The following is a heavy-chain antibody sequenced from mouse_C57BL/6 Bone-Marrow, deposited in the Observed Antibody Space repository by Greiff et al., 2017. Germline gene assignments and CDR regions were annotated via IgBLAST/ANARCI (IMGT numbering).Heavy chain of an antibody. V-gene: IGHV14-4*01. CDR3: TTFSTTVPQSWFAY. CDR2: IDPENGDT. J-gene: IGHJ3*01. D-gene: IGHD1-2*01. Sequence: VQLQQSGAELVRPGASVKLSCTASGFNIKDDYMHWVKQRPEQGLEWIGWIDPENGDTAYASKFQGKATITADTSSNTAYLQLSSLTSEDTAVYYCTTFSTTVPQSWFAYWGQGTLVTVSA. CDR1: GFNIKDDY.